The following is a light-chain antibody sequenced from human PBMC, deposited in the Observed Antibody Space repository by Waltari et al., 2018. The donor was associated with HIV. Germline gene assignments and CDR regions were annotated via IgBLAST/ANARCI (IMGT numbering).Light chain of an antibody. J-gene: IGKJ4*01. V-gene: IGKV1-33*01. Sequence: DIQMTQSPSSLSASLGDRVTITCRASQDIRNYLNWYQQKPGKAPKLLIYVASTMEKGVPSRFSASGSGTHFTFTISSMQQEDNATNYCQQYDYLPTLTFGGGTKVEIK. CDR3: QQYDYLPTLT. CDR1: QDIRNY. CDR2: VAS.